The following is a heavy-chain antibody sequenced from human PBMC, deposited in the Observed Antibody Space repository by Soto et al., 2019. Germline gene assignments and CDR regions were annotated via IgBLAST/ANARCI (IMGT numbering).Heavy chain of an antibody. Sequence: GSLRLSCAASGFSFGSYALSWVRQAPGEGLEWVSTISGSDGKTFYADSVKGRFSISRDTSQNTLYLQMNSLRADDTATYYCARWSYLDYWGQGTRVTVSS. CDR1: GFSFGSYA. CDR2: ISGSDGKT. J-gene: IGHJ4*02. V-gene: IGHV3-23*01. D-gene: IGHD3-3*01. CDR3: ARWSYLDY.